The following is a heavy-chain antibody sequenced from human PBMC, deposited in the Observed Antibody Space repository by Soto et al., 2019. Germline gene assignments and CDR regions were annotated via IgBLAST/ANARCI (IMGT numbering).Heavy chain of an antibody. CDR1: GGSISSYY. CDR2: IYYSGST. D-gene: IGHD3-10*01. CDR3: ARDPYYYGSGSYNSCMDV. V-gene: IGHV4-59*01. Sequence: QVQLQESGPGLVKPSETLSLTCTVSGGSISSYYWSWIRQPPGKGLEWIGYIYYSGSTNYNPSLSSRVTRSVDTSKNQFSLELSSVTAADTAVYYCARDPYYYGSGSYNSCMDVRGKGTTVAVSS. J-gene: IGHJ6*03.